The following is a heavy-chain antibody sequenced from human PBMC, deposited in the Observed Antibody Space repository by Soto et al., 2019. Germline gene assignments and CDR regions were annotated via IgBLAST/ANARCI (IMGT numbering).Heavy chain of an antibody. CDR3: ARAHITRYNWFDP. CDR1: GFTFSSYA. V-gene: IGHV3-30*09. Sequence: PGGSLRLSCAASGFTFSSYAMHWVRQAPGKGLEWVAVISYDGSNKYYADSVKGRFAISRDNSKNTLYLQMNSLRAEDTAVYYCARAHITRYNWFDPWGQGTLVTVSS. CDR2: ISYDGSNK. D-gene: IGHD1-20*01. J-gene: IGHJ5*02.